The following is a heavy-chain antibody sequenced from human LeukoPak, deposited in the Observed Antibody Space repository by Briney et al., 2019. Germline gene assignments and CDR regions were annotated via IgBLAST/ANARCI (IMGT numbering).Heavy chain of an antibody. CDR1: GFTFSSYA. J-gene: IGHJ5*02. CDR2: ISGSGGST. V-gene: IGHV3-23*01. CDR3: AKDHVLGYCSGGSCHNWFDP. Sequence: GGSLRLSCAASGFTFSSYAMSWVRQAPGKRLEWVSAISGSGGSTYYADSVKGRFTISRDNSKNTLYLQMNSLRAEDTAVYYCAKDHVLGYCSGGSCHNWFDPWGQGTLVTVSS. D-gene: IGHD2-15*01.